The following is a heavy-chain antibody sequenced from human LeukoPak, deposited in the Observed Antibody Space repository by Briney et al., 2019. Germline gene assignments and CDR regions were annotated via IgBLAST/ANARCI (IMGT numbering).Heavy chain of an antibody. J-gene: IGHJ6*03. CDR1: GGSISSGGYY. D-gene: IGHD1-7*01. CDR3: AREVTGTTSVYYYYYMDV. V-gene: IGHV4-31*03. Sequence: SQTLSLTCTVSGGSISSGGYYWSWIRQHTGKGLEWIGYIYYSGSTYYNPSLKSRVTISVDTSKNQFSLKLSSVTAADTAVYYCAREVTGTTSVYYYYYMDVWGKGTTVTVSS. CDR2: IYYSGST.